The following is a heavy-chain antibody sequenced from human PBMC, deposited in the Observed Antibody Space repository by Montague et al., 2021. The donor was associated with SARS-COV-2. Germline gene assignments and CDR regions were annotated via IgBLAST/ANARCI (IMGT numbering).Heavy chain of an antibody. CDR3: AREVGRYYDWGPDS. V-gene: IGHV4-61*02. CDR1: GGSISSGNYY. CDR2: IYTSGST. Sequence: TLSLTCTVSGGSISSGNYYWSWIRQPAGKGLEWIGRIYTSGSTXYNPSLKSRVTISADTSKNQFSLKLSSMTAADTAVYYCAREVGRYYDWGPDSWGQGTLVTVSS. J-gene: IGHJ4*02. D-gene: IGHD1-26*01.